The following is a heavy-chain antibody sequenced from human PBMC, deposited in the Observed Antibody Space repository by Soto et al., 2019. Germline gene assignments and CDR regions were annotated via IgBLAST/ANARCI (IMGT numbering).Heavy chain of an antibody. Sequence: GGSVKVSLKASGYTFTRHYMHWVRQAPGQGLEWMGIINPSGGSTSYAQKFQGRVTMTRDTSTSTVYMELSSLRSEDTAVYYCARDAVVAATGGMDVWGQGTTVTVSS. D-gene: IGHD2-15*01. V-gene: IGHV1-46*01. CDR3: ARDAVVAATGGMDV. CDR2: INPSGGST. CDR1: GYTFTRHY. J-gene: IGHJ6*02.